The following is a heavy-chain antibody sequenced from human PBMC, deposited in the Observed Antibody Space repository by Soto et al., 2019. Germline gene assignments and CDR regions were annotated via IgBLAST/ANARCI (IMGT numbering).Heavy chain of an antibody. CDR1: GGSISSGDYY. V-gene: IGHV4-30-4*01. J-gene: IGHJ5*02. CDR3: ARDLAVGATRGWFDP. Sequence: SETLSLTCTVSGGSISSGDYYWSWIRQPPGKGLEWIGYIYYSGSTYYNPSLKSRVTISVDTSKNQFSLKLSSVTAADTAVYYCARDLAVGATRGWFDPWGQGTLVTVSS. CDR2: IYYSGST. D-gene: IGHD1-26*01.